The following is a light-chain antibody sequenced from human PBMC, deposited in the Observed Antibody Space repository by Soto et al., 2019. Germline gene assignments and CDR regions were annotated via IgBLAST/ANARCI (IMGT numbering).Light chain of an antibody. CDR3: QQYNYRPPA. Sequence: EIVMTQSPATLSVSPGERAALSCRASQSVSGNLAWYQQTPGQAPRLLIYGASTRATGIPARFSGSGFGTEFXLTISSLKSEDFAVYYCQQYNYRPPAFGQGTRLEIK. V-gene: IGKV3-15*01. CDR1: QSVSGN. CDR2: GAS. J-gene: IGKJ5*01.